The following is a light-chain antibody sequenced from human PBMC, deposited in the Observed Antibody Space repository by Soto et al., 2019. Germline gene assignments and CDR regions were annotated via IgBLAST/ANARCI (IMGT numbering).Light chain of an antibody. J-gene: IGKJ5*01. CDR1: QSVSSN. V-gene: IGKV3-15*01. CDR2: GAS. CDR3: QHYNNWPT. Sequence: EIVMTQSPATLSVSPGATATLSCRASQSVSSNLAWYQQKPGQAPCLLIYGASTRATGIPARFSGGGSGTDFTLTISSLQSEDFAVYYCQHYNNWPTFGQGTRLEIK.